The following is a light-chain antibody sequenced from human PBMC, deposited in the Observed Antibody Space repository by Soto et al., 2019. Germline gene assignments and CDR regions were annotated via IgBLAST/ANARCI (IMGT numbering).Light chain of an antibody. V-gene: IGKV1-9*01. J-gene: IGKJ5*01. CDR2: SAS. CDR3: QQLNNYPIT. CDR1: QGXXXX. Sequence: DIQLTQSPSFLSASVGDRVTITCRASQGXXXXLAWYQQKPGQAPKLLIYSASSLQXGVPSRFSGSGSGTEXXXXXXXXXXXXFSTYYCQQLNNYPITFGQGTRLEIK.